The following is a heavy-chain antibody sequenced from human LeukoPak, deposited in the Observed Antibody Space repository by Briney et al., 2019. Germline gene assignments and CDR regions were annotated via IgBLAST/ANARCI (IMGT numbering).Heavy chain of an antibody. V-gene: IGHV3-33*01. D-gene: IGHD6-6*01. CDR2: IWYDGSNK. CDR1: GFTFSSYG. Sequence: QSGGSLRLSCAASGFTFSSYGMHWVRQAPGKGLEWVAVIWYDGSNKYYADSVKGRFTISRDNSKNTLYLQMNSLRAEDTAVYYCARGSYRFSIAGLSRLPVDYWGQGTLVTVSS. J-gene: IGHJ4*02. CDR3: ARGSYRFSIAGLSRLPVDY.